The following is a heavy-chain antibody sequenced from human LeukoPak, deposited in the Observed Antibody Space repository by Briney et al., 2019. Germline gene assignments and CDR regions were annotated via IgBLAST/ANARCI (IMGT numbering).Heavy chain of an antibody. V-gene: IGHV4-34*01. CDR3: ASPRGDDSGGYYTWYFHH. J-gene: IGHJ1*01. D-gene: IGHD3-22*01. CDR1: GESFSGYY. CDR2: INHSGST. Sequence: SETLSLTCAVYGESFSGYYWSWIRQPPGKGLEWIGEINHSGSTNYNPSLKSRVTISVDMSKNQFSLKLSSVTAADTAVYFCASPRGDDSGGYYTWYFHHWGQGILVTVSS.